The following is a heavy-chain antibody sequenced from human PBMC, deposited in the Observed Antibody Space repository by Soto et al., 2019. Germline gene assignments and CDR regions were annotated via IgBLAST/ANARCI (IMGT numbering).Heavy chain of an antibody. CDR3: ARVSGGLFDY. V-gene: IGHV2-70*04. Sequence: PTLVNPTQTLTLTCTFSGFSLSTSGMRVSWIRQPPGKALEWLARIDWDDDKFYSTSLKTRLTISKDTSKNQVVLTMTNMDPVDTATYYCARVSGGLFDYWGQGTLVTVSS. CDR1: GFSLSTSGMR. D-gene: IGHD3-10*01. J-gene: IGHJ4*02. CDR2: IDWDDDK.